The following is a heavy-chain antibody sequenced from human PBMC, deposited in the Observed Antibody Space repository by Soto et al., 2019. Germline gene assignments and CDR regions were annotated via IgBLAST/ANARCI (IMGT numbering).Heavy chain of an antibody. CDR1: GFMFSSAW. CDR2: IKSKKDGGAR. J-gene: IGHJ4*02. D-gene: IGHD1-1*01. V-gene: IGHV3-15*01. CDR3: VEGWNDF. Sequence: EVQVVESGGDLVEPGGSLRLSCATSGFMFSSAWMSWVRQAPGKGLEWVARIKSKKDGGARDYAAPVNGRCSISRDDSKSTVYLQMISVRAEDTALYYCVEGWNDFWGQGTLVTVSS.